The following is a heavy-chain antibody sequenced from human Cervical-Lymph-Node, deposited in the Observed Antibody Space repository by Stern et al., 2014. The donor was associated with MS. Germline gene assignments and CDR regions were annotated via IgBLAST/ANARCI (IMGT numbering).Heavy chain of an antibody. Sequence: EVQLVESGAEVKKPGESLKISCQGSGHSVTNYWIAWVRQMPGKGLEWMGIIYPYDSDTTYSPSFQGRVVISADRSNNTAYLQFDSLEASDTAVYYCARVLGYGVNVTPFDPWGQGTLVTVSS. CDR1: GHSVTNYW. D-gene: IGHD5/OR15-5a*01. J-gene: IGHJ5*02. V-gene: IGHV5-51*01. CDR3: ARVLGYGVNVTPFDP. CDR2: IYPYDSDT.